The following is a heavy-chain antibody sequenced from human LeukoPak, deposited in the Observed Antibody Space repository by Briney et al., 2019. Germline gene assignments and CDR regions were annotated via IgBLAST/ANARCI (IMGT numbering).Heavy chain of an antibody. V-gene: IGHV3-30*02. CDR3: AKSPPRRWVRYPEYFQH. CDR2: IRYDGSNK. D-gene: IGHD4-23*01. CDR1: GFTFSSYG. J-gene: IGHJ1*01. Sequence: DPGGSLRLSCAASGFTFSSYGMHWVRQAPSKGLEWVAFIRYDGSNKYYADSVKGRFTISRDNSKNTLYLQMNSLRAEDTAVYYCAKSPPRRWVRYPEYFQHWGQGTLVTVSS.